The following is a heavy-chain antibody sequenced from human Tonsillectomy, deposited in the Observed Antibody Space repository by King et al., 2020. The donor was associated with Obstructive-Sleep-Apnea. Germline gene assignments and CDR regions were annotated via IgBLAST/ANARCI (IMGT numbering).Heavy chain of an antibody. J-gene: IGHJ4*02. CDR1: GFTFSNYA. CDR2: SSNTRGTT. V-gene: IGHV3-23*01. CDR3: AKEGGGSGIYWVDS. D-gene: IGHD3-10*01. Sequence: ESGGGMVQPGGSLRLSCLASGFTFSNYAISWVRQAPGKGLEWVSSSNTRGTTFCAASVRGRFTISRDNSKYTVNLQVNSLRAEDTALYYCAKEGGGSGIYWVDSWGQGTLVTVSS.